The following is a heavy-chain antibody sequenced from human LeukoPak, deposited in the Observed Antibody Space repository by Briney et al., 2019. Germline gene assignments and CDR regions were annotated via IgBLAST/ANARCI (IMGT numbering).Heavy chain of an antibody. V-gene: IGHV3-23*01. CDR1: GFTFSSYA. J-gene: IGHJ4*02. CDR2: ISGSGGST. Sequence: PGASLRLSCAASGFTFSSYAMSWVRQAPGKGLEWVSAISGSGGSTYYADSVKGRFTISRDNSKNTLYLQMNSPRAEDTAVYYCAKDTYYYDSSGYYPFDYWGQGTLVTVSS. CDR3: AKDTYYYDSSGYYPFDY. D-gene: IGHD3-22*01.